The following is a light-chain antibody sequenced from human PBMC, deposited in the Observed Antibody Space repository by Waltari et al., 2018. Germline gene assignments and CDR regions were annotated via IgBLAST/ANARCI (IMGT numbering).Light chain of an antibody. CDR1: SGDVGRYNF. J-gene: IGLJ3*02. CDR2: EVG. CDR3: CSYAGAGTGV. Sequence: QSALTQPASVSGSPRQPPHISRTGTSGDVGRYNFVSWYQQHPGKAPNLMIYEVGKRPSGISNRFSGSKSGNTASLTISGLQAEDEADYYCCSYAGAGTGVFGGGTKVTVL. V-gene: IGLV2-23*02.